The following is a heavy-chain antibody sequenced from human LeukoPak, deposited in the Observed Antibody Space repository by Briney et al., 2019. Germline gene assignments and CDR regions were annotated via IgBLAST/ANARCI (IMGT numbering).Heavy chain of an antibody. V-gene: IGHV4-61*02. Sequence: SQTLSLTCTVSGGSISSGSYYWSWIRQPAGKGLEWIGRIYTSGSTNYNPSLKRLVTISVDTSKNQFSLKLSSVTAADTAVYYCARDYRYCSGGSCYTRPSYYYYYMDVWGKGTTVTVSS. CDR3: ARDYRYCSGGSCYTRPSYYYYYMDV. J-gene: IGHJ6*03. CDR1: GGSISSGSYY. D-gene: IGHD2-15*01. CDR2: IYTSGST.